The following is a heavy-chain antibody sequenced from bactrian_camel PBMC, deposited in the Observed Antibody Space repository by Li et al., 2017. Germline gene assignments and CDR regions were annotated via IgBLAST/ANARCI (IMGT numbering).Heavy chain of an antibody. V-gene: IGHV3S1*01. Sequence: VQLVESGGGSVQAGESLRLSCAYSGDYYSRNCMKWFRQVPGKEREGVAAIWPGDTRKYYADSVKGRFAISKDNSDYHLTLQMNNLKPEDTARYYCAADPSRSLCASTAIAPGYYPYNFWGEGTQVTVS. CDR1: GDYYSRNC. CDR3: AADPSRSLCASTAIAPGYYPYNF. CDR2: IWPGDTRK. J-gene: IGHJ4*01. D-gene: IGHD2*01.